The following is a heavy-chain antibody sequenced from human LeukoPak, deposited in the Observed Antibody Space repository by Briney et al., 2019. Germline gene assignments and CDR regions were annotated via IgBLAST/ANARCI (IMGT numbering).Heavy chain of an antibody. V-gene: IGHV1-18*01. CDR3: ARDRSIAAPTSYMDV. CDR2: ISAYNGNT. CDR1: GYTFTSYG. Sequence: GASVKVSCKASGYTFTSYGISWVRQAPGQGLEWMGWISAYNGNTNYAQKFQGRVTMTRDTSISTAYMGLSRLRSDDTAVYYCARDRSIAAPTSYMDVWGKGTTVTVSS. D-gene: IGHD6-6*01. J-gene: IGHJ6*03.